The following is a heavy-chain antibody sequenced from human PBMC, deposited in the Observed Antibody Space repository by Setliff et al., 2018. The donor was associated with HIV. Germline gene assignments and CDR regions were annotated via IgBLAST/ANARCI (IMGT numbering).Heavy chain of an antibody. D-gene: IGHD2-2*01. J-gene: IGHJ3*02. CDR1: AGSISSSNYY. Sequence: SETLSLTCTVSAGSISSSNYYWGWIRQPPGKGLEWIGSIYYSYSSGSTYYNPSLKSRVTISVDTSKNQFSLKLRSVTAADTAVYYCARGSCSTISCSLRVGNDAFDIWGQGTMVTVSS. CDR2: IYYSYSSGST. V-gene: IGHV4-39*07. CDR3: ARGSCSTISCSLRVGNDAFDI.